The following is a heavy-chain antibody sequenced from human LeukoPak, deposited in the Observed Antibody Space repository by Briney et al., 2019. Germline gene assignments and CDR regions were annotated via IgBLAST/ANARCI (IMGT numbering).Heavy chain of an antibody. CDR1: GFTFSSYA. Sequence: GRSLRLSCAASGFTFSSYAMHWVRQAPGKGLEWVAVISYDGNNKYYADSVKGRFTISRDNSKNTLYLQMNSLKTEDTAVYFCAKRAGSQKQDYYFDYWGQGTLVTVSS. CDR3: AKRAGSQKQDYYFDY. D-gene: IGHD1-26*01. V-gene: IGHV3-30-3*02. CDR2: ISYDGNNK. J-gene: IGHJ4*02.